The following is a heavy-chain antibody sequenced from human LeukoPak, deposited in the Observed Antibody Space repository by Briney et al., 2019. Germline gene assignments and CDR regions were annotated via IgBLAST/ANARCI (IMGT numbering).Heavy chain of an antibody. CDR1: GFIVSGDF. CDR3: ARGLRHCDRTSCFQPFDC. D-gene: IGHD2-2*01. V-gene: IGHV3-53*01. Sequence: GGSLRLSCAASGFIVSGDFMTWVRQAPGKGLEWVSITYADGYTFYADSVKGRFTISRDSSKNTLCLQMNSLRAEDTAMYYCARGLRHCDRTSCFQPFDCWGQGTLVTVSS. CDR2: TYADGYT. J-gene: IGHJ4*02.